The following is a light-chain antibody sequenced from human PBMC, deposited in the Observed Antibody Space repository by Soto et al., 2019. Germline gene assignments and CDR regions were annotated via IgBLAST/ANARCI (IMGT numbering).Light chain of an antibody. V-gene: IGKV3-11*01. J-gene: IGKJ5*01. CDR1: QSVSSY. CDR2: DAS. Sequence: EIVLTQSPATLSLSPGERATLSCRASQSVSSYLAWYQQKPGQAPRLLIYDASNRATGIPARFSGSGSGTDFTLTISSLEPEDFAVYYCQQRSNWPWGPTFGQGTRLEIK. CDR3: QQRSNWPWGPT.